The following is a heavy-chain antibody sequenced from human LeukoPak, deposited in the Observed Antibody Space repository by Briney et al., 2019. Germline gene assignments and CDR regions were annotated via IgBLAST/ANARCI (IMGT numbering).Heavy chain of an antibody. V-gene: IGHV1-18*04. D-gene: IGHD6-13*01. Sequence: ASVKVSCKASGYTFTSYYIHWVRQAPGQGLEWMGWIDTYSGKTNYAQKFQGRVTMTSDTSTSTAYMELRSLRSDDTAVYYCARDRGIAEADSFDPWGQGTLVTVSS. J-gene: IGHJ5*02. CDR1: GYTFTSYY. CDR3: ARDRGIAEADSFDP. CDR2: IDTYSGKT.